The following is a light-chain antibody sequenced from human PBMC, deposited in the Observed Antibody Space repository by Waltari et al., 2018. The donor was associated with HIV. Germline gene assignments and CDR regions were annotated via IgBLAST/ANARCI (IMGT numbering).Light chain of an antibody. CDR3: AAWDDSLKGGA. CDR1: TPKIGGNT. CDR2: SNN. Sequence: QSVLAQPPSASGTPRTRVTISCYGTTPKIGGNTVSWYQQPPGTAPKLLIYSNNERPSGVPDRLSGSTSGTSASLVISGLQSEDEADYYCAAWDDSLKGGAFGTGTKVTVL. V-gene: IGLV1-44*01. J-gene: IGLJ1*01.